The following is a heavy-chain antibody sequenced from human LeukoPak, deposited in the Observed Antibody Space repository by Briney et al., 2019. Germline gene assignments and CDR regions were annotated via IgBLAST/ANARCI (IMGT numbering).Heavy chain of an antibody. J-gene: IGHJ4*02. V-gene: IGHV3-33*01. D-gene: IGHD4-17*01. CDR1: GFTFSSYG. Sequence: GGSLRLSCAASGFTFSSYGMHWVRQAPGKGLEGVAVIWYDGSNKYYADSVKGRFTISRDNSKNTLYLQMNSLRAEDTAVYYCARDLTVTTFDYWGQGTLVTVSS. CDR3: ARDLTVTTFDY. CDR2: IWYDGSNK.